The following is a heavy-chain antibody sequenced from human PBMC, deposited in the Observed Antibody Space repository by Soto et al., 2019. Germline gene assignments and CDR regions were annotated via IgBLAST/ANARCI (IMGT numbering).Heavy chain of an antibody. D-gene: IGHD5-18*01. Sequence: QVQLVESGGGLVKPGGSLRLSCVASGFTFSDYYMSWIRQAPGKGLEWLSYISSDSTTRYYADSVEGRFTISRDNAKNSLYLQMNSLRAEDTAVYYCVRDQGGFYIYAYWGQGTLVTVSS. V-gene: IGHV3-11*01. CDR3: VRDQGGFYIYAY. J-gene: IGHJ1*01. CDR1: GFTFSDYY. CDR2: ISSDSTTR.